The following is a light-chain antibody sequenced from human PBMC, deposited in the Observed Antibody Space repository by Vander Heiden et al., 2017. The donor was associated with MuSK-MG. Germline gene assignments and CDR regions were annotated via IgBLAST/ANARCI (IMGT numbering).Light chain of an antibody. CDR2: TNN. V-gene: IGLV1-44*01. J-gene: IGLJ2*01. CDR1: SSNIGSNA. CDR3: AAWDDSLSGPV. Sequence: QSVLTQPPSASGTPGQRVTISCSGSSSNIGSNAVNWYQQLPGTAPKLLIYTNNQRPSEVPDRFSGSKSGTSASLAISGLQSDDEADYYCAAWDDSLSGPVFGGGTK.